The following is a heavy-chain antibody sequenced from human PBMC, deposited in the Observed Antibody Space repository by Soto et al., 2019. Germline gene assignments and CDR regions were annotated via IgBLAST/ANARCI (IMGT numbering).Heavy chain of an antibody. V-gene: IGHV4-39*01. J-gene: IGHJ4*02. CDR1: VGSISSSSYY. CDR2: IYYSGST. CDR3: ARGGSYGFTGFDY. D-gene: IGHD1-26*01. Sequence: SETLSLTCTVSVGSISSSSYYWGWIRQPPGKGLEWIGSIYYSGSTYYNPSLKSRVTISVDTSKNQFSLKLSSVTAADTAVYHCARGGSYGFTGFDYWGQGTLVTVS.